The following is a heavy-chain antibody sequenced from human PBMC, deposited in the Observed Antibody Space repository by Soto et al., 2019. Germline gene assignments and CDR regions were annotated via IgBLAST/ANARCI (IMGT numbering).Heavy chain of an antibody. CDR3: ASSVEGHFDY. CDR2: ITSDTKTI. D-gene: IGHD6-19*01. CDR1: GFTFSVYS. J-gene: IGHJ4*02. Sequence: EVQLVESGGDLVQRGGSLRLSCVASGFTFSVYSMNWGRQAPGKGLEWFSYITSDTKTIKYADSVKGRFTISRDNAKNSVYLQMNSLRDEDTVVYYCASSVEGHFDYWGQGTVVTVSS. V-gene: IGHV3-48*02.